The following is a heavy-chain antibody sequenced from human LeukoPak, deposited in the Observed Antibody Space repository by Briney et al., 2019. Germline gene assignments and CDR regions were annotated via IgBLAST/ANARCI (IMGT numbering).Heavy chain of an antibody. CDR1: GFTFSSYA. V-gene: IGHV3-23*01. J-gene: IGHJ4*02. Sequence: PGGSLRLSCAASGFTFSSYAMSWVRQAPGKGLEWVSAISGSGGSTYYADSVKGRFTISRDNSKNTLYLQMNSLRAEDTAVYYCAKDRSPWGAVAGTFDYWGQGTLVTVSS. D-gene: IGHD6-19*01. CDR2: ISGSGGST. CDR3: AKDRSPWGAVAGTFDY.